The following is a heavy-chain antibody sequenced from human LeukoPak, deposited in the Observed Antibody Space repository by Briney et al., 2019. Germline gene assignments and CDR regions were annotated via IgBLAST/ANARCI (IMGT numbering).Heavy chain of an antibody. Sequence: GGSLRLSCAASGFTFSISAMSWVRQAPGKGLEWVSGISDSGGSTFYADSVKGRFTISRDNSKNILYLQMNSLRADDTAVYYCARDRTVTTSARFDYWGQGTLVTVSS. V-gene: IGHV3-23*01. J-gene: IGHJ4*02. D-gene: IGHD4-11*01. CDR1: GFTFSISA. CDR3: ARDRTVTTSARFDY. CDR2: ISDSGGST.